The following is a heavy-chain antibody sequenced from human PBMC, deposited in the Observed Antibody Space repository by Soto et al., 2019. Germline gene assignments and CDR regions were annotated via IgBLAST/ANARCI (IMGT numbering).Heavy chain of an antibody. D-gene: IGHD3-22*01. V-gene: IGHV5-10-1*01. CDR1: GYSFTSYW. Sequence: GESLKISCKGSGYSFTSYWISWVRQMPGKGLEWMGRIDPSDSYTNYSPSFQGHVTISADKSISTAYLQWSSLKASDTAMYYCARFPYYYDSSGYYFDPWGQGTLVTVSS. CDR2: IDPSDSYT. J-gene: IGHJ5*02. CDR3: ARFPYYYDSSGYYFDP.